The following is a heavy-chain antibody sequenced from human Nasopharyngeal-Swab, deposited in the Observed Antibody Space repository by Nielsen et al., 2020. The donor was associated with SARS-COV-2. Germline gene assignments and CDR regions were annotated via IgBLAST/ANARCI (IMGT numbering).Heavy chain of an antibody. D-gene: IGHD6-19*01. V-gene: IGHV3-23*01. CDR3: AKEEQWLVHD. CDR2: ISGSGDGT. CDR1: GFTFSTSA. Sequence: GGSLRLSCAASGFTFSTSAMSWVRQVPGKGLEWVSAISGSGDGTYYADSVKGRFTISRDNSKNMLVLQMNSLRAEDTAVYYCAKEEQWLVHDWGQGTLVTVSS. J-gene: IGHJ4*02.